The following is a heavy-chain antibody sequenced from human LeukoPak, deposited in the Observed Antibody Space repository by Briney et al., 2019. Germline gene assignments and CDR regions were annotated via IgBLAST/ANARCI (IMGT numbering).Heavy chain of an antibody. CDR3: AKDAQRGFDYSNSLEY. CDR2: IWSDGTNQ. CDR1: GFTFSHYG. V-gene: IGHV3-33*06. J-gene: IGHJ4*02. D-gene: IGHD4-11*01. Sequence: GRSLRLSCAASGFTFSHYGFHWVRQAPGKGLEWGAVIWSDGTNQFYADSVKGRFTISRDYSQKTVYLEMHSLRTEDTAMYYCAKDAQRGFDYSNSLEYWGPGTLVTVSS.